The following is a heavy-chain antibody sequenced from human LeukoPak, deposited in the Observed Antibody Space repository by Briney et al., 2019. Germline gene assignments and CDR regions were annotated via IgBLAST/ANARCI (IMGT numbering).Heavy chain of an antibody. D-gene: IGHD2/OR15-2a*01. Sequence: GASVKVSCKASGNTFMKFDFHWVRQATGQGPEWMGRLNPHSGDTEYAPKFQGRVTMTRNTSITTAHMELSSLTSEDTAVYYCATGMFDSDYSFLGFEYWGLGTPVTVSS. V-gene: IGHV1-8*01. CDR3: ATGMFDSDYSFLGFEY. CDR1: GNTFMKFD. J-gene: IGHJ4*02. CDR2: LNPHSGDT.